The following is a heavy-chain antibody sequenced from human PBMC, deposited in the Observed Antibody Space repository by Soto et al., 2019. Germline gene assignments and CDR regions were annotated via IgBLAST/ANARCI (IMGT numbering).Heavy chain of an antibody. CDR3: AKGRRSITMIVVVITTSYYYYGMDV. V-gene: IGHV3-23*01. Sequence: EVQLLESGGGLVQPGGSLRLSCAASGFTFSSYAMSWVRQAPGKGLEWVSAISGSGGSTYYADSVKGRFTISRDNSKNTLYLQMNSVRAEDTAVYYCAKGRRSITMIVVVITTSYYYYGMDVWGQGTTVTVSS. CDR1: GFTFSSYA. J-gene: IGHJ6*02. D-gene: IGHD3-22*01. CDR2: ISGSGGST.